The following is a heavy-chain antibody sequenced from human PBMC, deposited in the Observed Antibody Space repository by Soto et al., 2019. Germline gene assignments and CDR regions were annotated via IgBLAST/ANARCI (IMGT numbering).Heavy chain of an antibody. CDR1: GFTFSSYA. CDR3: AKVPVLRYYPTRVYYGMDV. V-gene: IGHV3-23*01. CDR2: ISGSGGST. D-gene: IGHD3-9*01. Sequence: PGGSLRLSCAASGFTFSSYAMSWVRQAPGKGLEWVSAISGSGGSTYYADSVKGRFTISRDNSKNTLYLQMNSLRAEDTAVYYCAKVPVLRYYPTRVYYGMDVWGQGTTVTVSS. J-gene: IGHJ6*02.